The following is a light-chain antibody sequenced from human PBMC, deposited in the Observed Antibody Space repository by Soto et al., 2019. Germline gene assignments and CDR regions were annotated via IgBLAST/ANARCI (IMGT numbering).Light chain of an antibody. CDR1: QSVINSY. J-gene: IGKJ1*01. V-gene: IGKV3-20*01. CDR2: GAS. CDR3: QQYASSPT. Sequence: EIVLTQSPGTLSLSPGERATLSCRASQSVINSYVAWYQQQLGQAPRLLIYGASIRATGIPDRFSGSGSGTDFTLTISGLEPEDSAVFYCQQYASSPTFGQGTKVEIK.